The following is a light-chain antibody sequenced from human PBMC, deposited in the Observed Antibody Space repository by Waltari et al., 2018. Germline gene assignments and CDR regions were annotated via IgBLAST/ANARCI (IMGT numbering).Light chain of an antibody. CDR1: TFPKQY. J-gene: IGLJ3*02. CDR3: QSADMSATYWV. Sequence: SYELTQPPSVSVSPGQSANITCSGDTFPKQYTSWYQQKPGQAPVLIIYRDIKRASGIPERISGSSSGTTATLTIGGVQAEDEADYFCQSADMSATYWVFGGGTKMTVL. V-gene: IGLV3-25*03. CDR2: RDI.